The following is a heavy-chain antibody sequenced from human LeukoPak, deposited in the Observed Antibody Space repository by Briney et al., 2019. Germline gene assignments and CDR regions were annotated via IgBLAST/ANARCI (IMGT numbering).Heavy chain of an antibody. Sequence: ASVKVSCKASGGTFSSYAISWVRQAPGQGLEWMGRIIPILGIANYAQKFQGRVTITADKSTSAAYMELSSLRSEDTAVYYCARLAAAGSYYYYGMDVWGQGTTVTVSS. J-gene: IGHJ6*02. V-gene: IGHV1-69*04. CDR1: GGTFSSYA. D-gene: IGHD6-13*01. CDR3: ARLAAAGSYYYYGMDV. CDR2: IIPILGIA.